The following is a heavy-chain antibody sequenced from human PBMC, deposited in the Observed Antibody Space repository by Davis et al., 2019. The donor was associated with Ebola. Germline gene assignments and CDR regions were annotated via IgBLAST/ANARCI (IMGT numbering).Heavy chain of an antibody. J-gene: IGHJ4*02. Sequence: PGGSLRLSCVASNFTFNTYDFHWVRQAPGKGLEWVAAIWSDYIKKYYADSVKGRSTISRDNSKNTVHLEMNSLRVDDTAVYFCARGGGPYYIDYWGQGALVTVSS. CDR3: ARGGGPYYIDY. D-gene: IGHD3-16*01. CDR1: NFTFNTYD. CDR2: IWSDYIKK. V-gene: IGHV3-33*03.